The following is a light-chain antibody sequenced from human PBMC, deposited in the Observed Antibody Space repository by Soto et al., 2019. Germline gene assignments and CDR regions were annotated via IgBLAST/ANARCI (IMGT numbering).Light chain of an antibody. CDR2: EGS. J-gene: IGLJ2*01. Sequence: QSALTQPASVSGSPGQSITISCTGTSNDVGSYNLVSWYQQHPGKAPKLMIYEGSKRPSGVSNRFSGSKSGNTASLTISGLQAEDEADYYCCSYAGSSTSVVFGGGTKVTVL. CDR1: SNDVGSYNL. V-gene: IGLV2-23*01. CDR3: CSYAGSSTSVV.